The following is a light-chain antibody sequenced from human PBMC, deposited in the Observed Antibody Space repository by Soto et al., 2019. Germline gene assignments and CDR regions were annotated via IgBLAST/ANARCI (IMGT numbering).Light chain of an antibody. CDR3: QSYDSSLSGAV. Sequence: QSALTQPPSVSGAPGQRVTISCTGSSSNIGAGYDVHWYQQLPGTAPKLLIYGNSNRPSGVPDRFSGSKSGTSASLAITGLXXEDEXXYYCQSYDSSLSGAVFGGGTQLTVL. CDR1: SSNIGAGYD. J-gene: IGLJ7*01. CDR2: GNS. V-gene: IGLV1-40*01.